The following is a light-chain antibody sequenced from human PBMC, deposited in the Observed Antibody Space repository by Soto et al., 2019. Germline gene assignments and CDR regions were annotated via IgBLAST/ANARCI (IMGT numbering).Light chain of an antibody. CDR3: QKDSSVIT. CDR1: QGISSY. CDR2: AAS. Sequence: DIQMTQSPSSLSASVGDRVTITCRASQGISSYLAWYPQKLGKVPKLLISAASTLQSGVPSRFSGGGSGTDVTLTISSLQPEDVATYYCQKDSSVITFGQGTRLEIK. V-gene: IGKV1-27*01. J-gene: IGKJ5*01.